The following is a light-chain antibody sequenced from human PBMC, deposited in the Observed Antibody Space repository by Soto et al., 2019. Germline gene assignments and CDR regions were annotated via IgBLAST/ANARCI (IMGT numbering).Light chain of an antibody. CDR3: QQYERYPLT. CDR1: QSVSGW. CDR2: SAS. J-gene: IGKJ4*01. Sequence: IQMTQSPSTLSASVGDRVIITCRASQSVSGWLAWYRQKPGKAPELLIYSASTLETGVPSRFSGSGSGTDFTLTVSSLQREDFATYYCQQYERYPLTFGGGTKVDIK. V-gene: IGKV1-5*03.